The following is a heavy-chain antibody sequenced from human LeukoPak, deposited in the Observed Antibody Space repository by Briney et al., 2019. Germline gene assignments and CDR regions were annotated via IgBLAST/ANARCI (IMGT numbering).Heavy chain of an antibody. V-gene: IGHV1-24*01. J-gene: IGHJ4*02. CDR2: FDTEDGET. Sequence: ASVKVSCKVSGYSLTELAIHWVRQAPGKGLEWLGGFDTEDGETIYALKLQGRVTLTEDTSTDTAYMELTSLRSEDTAIYYCAAKGKMEWEVGLHYWGQGTLLSVSS. CDR1: GYSLTELA. D-gene: IGHD3-3*01. CDR3: AAKGKMEWEVGLHY.